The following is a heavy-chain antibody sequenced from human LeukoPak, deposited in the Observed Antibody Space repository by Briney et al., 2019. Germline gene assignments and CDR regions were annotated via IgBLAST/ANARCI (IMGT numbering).Heavy chain of an antibody. Sequence: SETLSLTCTVSGGSISCTSCYWGWIRQPPGKGLGWIGSIFYSGSTYYNPSLNSRVTMSVAASKNQFSLKVNSVTAADTAAYYCARHHYYGSGSPNWFDPRGQGTLVTVSS. J-gene: IGHJ5*02. CDR2: IFYSGST. CDR1: GGSISCTSCY. D-gene: IGHD3-10*01. CDR3: ARHHYYGSGSPNWFDP. V-gene: IGHV4-39*01.